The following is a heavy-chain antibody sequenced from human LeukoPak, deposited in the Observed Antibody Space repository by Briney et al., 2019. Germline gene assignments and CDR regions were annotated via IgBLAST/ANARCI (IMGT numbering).Heavy chain of an antibody. CDR2: IYDSGST. Sequence: PSETLSLTCTVSGGSIRSSYYYWGWIRQPPGKGLEWIGSIYDSGSTYYNPSLKSRVTISVDTSKNQFSLKLNSVTAADTAVYYCARGRFPLFRQHILFDYWGQGTLVTVSS. V-gene: IGHV4-39*01. CDR1: GGSIRSSYYY. D-gene: IGHD3-3*01. J-gene: IGHJ4*02. CDR3: ARGRFPLFRQHILFDY.